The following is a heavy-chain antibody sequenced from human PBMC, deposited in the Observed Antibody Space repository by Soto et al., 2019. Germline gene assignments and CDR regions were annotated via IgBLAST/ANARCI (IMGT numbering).Heavy chain of an antibody. CDR1: GFTFSSYW. CDR2: VNSDGTGT. CDR3: ATVFDF. V-gene: IGHV3-74*01. Sequence: GGSLRLSCAASGFTFSSYWMHWVRQVPGKGLVWVSRVNSDGTGTSYADSVKGRFTISRDNAKSTLYLQMNSLRAEDTALYYCATVFDFWGQGTLVTVSS. J-gene: IGHJ4*02.